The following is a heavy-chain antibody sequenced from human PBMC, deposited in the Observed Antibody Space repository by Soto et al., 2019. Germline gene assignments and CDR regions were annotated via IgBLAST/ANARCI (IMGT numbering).Heavy chain of an antibody. CDR1: GFTFSRYS. V-gene: IGHV3-21*01. CDR2: ISSSSSYT. CDR3: ARDRLVAATSAPPYYYFGMDV. Sequence: GWSLRLSCAASGFTFSRYSMNWVRQAPGKGLEWVSSISSSSSYTYYADSVKGRFTISRDNAKNSLYLQMNSLRAEDTAVYYCARDRLVAATSAPPYYYFGMDVWGQGTTVTVSS. D-gene: IGHD2-15*01. J-gene: IGHJ6*02.